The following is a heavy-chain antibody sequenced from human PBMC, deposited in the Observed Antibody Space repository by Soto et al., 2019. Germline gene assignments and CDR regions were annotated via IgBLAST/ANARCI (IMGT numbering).Heavy chain of an antibody. J-gene: IGHJ4*02. V-gene: IGHV3-21*01. CDR1: GFTFSSYS. CDR2: ISSSSSYV. Sequence: PGGSLRLSCAASGFTFSSYSMNWVRQAPGKGLEWVSSISSSSSYVYYADSVKGRFTISRDNAKNSLYLQMNSLRAEDTAVYYCARVEDDFWSGYSSYFDYRGQGTLVTVSS. CDR3: ARVEDDFWSGYSSYFDY. D-gene: IGHD3-3*01.